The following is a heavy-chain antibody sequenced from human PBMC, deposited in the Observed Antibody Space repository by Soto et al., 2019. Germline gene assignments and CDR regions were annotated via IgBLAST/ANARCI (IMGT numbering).Heavy chain of an antibody. CDR3: ASRITIFGVVIIPQFV. D-gene: IGHD3-3*01. J-gene: IGHJ6*04. Sequence: GGSLRLSCSASGFTFSSNAMTWVRQNPGKGLEWVSGISGNGGSTYYADSVKGRFTISRDNAKNSLYLQMNSLRAEDTAVYYCASRITIFGVVIIPQFVWGKGTTVTVSS. CDR1: GFTFSSNA. CDR2: ISGNGGST. V-gene: IGHV3-23*01.